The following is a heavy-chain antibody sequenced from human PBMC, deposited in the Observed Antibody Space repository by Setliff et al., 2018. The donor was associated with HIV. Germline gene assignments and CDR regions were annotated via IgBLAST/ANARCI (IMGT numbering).Heavy chain of an antibody. D-gene: IGHD3-22*01. CDR1: GYAFTSYG. Sequence: ASVKVSCKASGYAFTSYGISWVRQAPGQGLEWMGWISAYNGNTNYAQKLQGRVTMTTDTSTSTAYIELRSLRSDDTAVYYCARTIESSGYYYYYYYMDVWGKGTTVTVSS. J-gene: IGHJ6*03. CDR3: ARTIESSGYYYYYYYMDV. CDR2: ISAYNGNT. V-gene: IGHV1-18*01.